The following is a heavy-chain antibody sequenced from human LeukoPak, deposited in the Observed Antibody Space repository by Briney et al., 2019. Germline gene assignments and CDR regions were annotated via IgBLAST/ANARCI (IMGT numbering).Heavy chain of an antibody. Sequence: ASVKVSCKASGYTFTSYYMHWVRQAPGQGLEWMGGIIPIFGTANYAQKFQGRVAITADESTSTAYMELSSLRSEDTAVYYCARGRYCSSTSCYAGYYYHYMDVWGKGTTVTISS. CDR2: IIPIFGTA. CDR3: ARGRYCSSTSCYAGYYYHYMDV. CDR1: GYTFTSYY. D-gene: IGHD2-2*01. V-gene: IGHV1-69*13. J-gene: IGHJ6*03.